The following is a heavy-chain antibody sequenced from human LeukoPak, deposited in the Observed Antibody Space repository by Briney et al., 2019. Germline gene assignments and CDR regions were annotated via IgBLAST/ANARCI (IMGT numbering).Heavy chain of an antibody. CDR3: ARTGLIAVAGLHDY. CDR1: GYTFTSYG. V-gene: IGHV1-18*01. D-gene: IGHD6-19*01. Sequence: ASVKVSCKASGYTFTSYGISWVRQAPGQGLEWMGWISAYNGNTNYAQKLQGRVTMATDTSTSTAYMELRSLRSDDTAVYYCARTGLIAVAGLHDYWGQGTLVTVSS. J-gene: IGHJ4*02. CDR2: ISAYNGNT.